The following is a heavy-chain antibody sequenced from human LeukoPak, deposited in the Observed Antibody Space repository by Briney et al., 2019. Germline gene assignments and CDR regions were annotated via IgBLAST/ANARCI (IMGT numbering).Heavy chain of an antibody. Sequence: SETLSLTCTVSGGSISSSSYYWGFIRLPPGKGLEWIGSIYYSGSTYYNPSLRSRVIISVDTSKNQFSLKLSSATAADTAVYYCAILPATDTYYYDNRGYYRPGVHWGQGTLVTVSS. J-gene: IGHJ4*02. CDR2: IYYSGST. V-gene: IGHV4-39*07. CDR3: AILPATDTYYYDNRGYYRPGVH. CDR1: GGSISSSSYY. D-gene: IGHD3-22*01.